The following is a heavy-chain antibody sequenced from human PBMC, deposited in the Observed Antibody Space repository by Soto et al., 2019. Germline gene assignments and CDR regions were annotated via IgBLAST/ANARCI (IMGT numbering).Heavy chain of an antibody. CDR1: GFTFSSYA. CDR2: ISGSGGST. D-gene: IGHD3-3*02. J-gene: IGHJ4*02. Sequence: GGSMRLCCAASGFTFSSYAMSWVRQAPGKGLEWVLAISGSGGSTYYADSVKGRFTISRDNSKNTLYLQMNSLRAEDMAVYYCAKDVILPGRHDYWGQGTLVTVSS. V-gene: IGHV3-23*01. CDR3: AKDVILPGRHDY.